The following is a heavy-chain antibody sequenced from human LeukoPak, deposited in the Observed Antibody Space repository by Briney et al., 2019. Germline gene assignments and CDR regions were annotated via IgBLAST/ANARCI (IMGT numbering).Heavy chain of an antibody. CDR1: GFTFSSYG. V-gene: IGHV3-48*01. CDR3: AREVNYYNSGSFYNVPDY. J-gene: IGHJ4*02. D-gene: IGHD3-10*01. Sequence: PGGSLRLACAASGFTFSSYGMNWVRQAPGKGLEWVSYISSSSSTIYYADSLKGRFTISRDDAKNSLYLQMNSLRAEDTAAYYCAREVNYYNSGSFYNVPDYWGQGTLVTVSS. CDR2: ISSSSSTI.